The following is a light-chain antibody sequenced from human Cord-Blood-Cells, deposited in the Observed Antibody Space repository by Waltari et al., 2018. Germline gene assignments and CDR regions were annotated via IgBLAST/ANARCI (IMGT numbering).Light chain of an antibody. V-gene: IGKV3-20*01. CDR2: GAS. CDR3: QQYGSSPWT. Sequence: ELVLTQSPGTLSLSPGERATLSCRASQSVSSSYLAWYQQKPGQAPRLLIYGASSRATGIPDRFSGIGSGTDFTLTISRLEPEDFAVYYCQQYGSSPWTFGQGTKVEIK. CDR1: QSVSSSY. J-gene: IGKJ1*01.